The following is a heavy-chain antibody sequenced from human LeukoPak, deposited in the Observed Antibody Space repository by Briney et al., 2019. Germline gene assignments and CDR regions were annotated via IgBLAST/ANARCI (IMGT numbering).Heavy chain of an antibody. Sequence: GGSLRLSCAASGFTFSSYWMSWVRQAPGKGLEWVANIKQDGSEKYYVDSVKGRFTISRDNAKNSLYLQMNSLRAEDTAVYYCARDAIFGVVQSFIWGQGTMVTVSS. V-gene: IGHV3-7*01. J-gene: IGHJ3*02. CDR3: ARDAIFGVVQSFI. CDR2: IKQDGSEK. D-gene: IGHD3-3*01. CDR1: GFTFSSYW.